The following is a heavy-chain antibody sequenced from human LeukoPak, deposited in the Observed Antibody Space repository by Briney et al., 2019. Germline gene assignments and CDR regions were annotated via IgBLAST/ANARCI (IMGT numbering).Heavy chain of an antibody. V-gene: IGHV3-33*01. D-gene: IGHD6-13*01. CDR1: GFTFGTYG. Sequence: GGSLRLSCAASGFTFGTYGMHWVRQAPGKGLEWVAVIWYDGSNKYYADSVKGRFTITRDYSKNTLYLQMNSLRAEDTAVYYCGRFQSSAVIVDYWGQGTLVTVCS. CDR3: GRFQSSAVIVDY. CDR2: IWYDGSNK. J-gene: IGHJ4*02.